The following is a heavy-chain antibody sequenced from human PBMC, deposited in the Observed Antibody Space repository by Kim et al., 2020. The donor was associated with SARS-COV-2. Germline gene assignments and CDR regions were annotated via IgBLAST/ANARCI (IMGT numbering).Heavy chain of an antibody. V-gene: IGHV4-61*01. J-gene: IGHJ3*02. D-gene: IGHD5-12*01. CDR2: IYYSGST. CDR3: ARDCGGYDVSDAFDI. Sequence: SETLSLTCTVSGGSVSSGSYYWSWIRQPPGKGLEWIGYIYYSGSTNYNPSLKSRVTISVDTSKNQFSLKLSSVTAADTAVYYCARDCGGYDVSDAFDIWGQGTMVTVSS. CDR1: GGSVSSGSYY.